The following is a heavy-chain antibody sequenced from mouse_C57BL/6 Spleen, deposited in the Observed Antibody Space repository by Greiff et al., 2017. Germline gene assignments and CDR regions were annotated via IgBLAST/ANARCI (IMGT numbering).Heavy chain of an antibody. V-gene: IGHV1-69*01. J-gene: IGHJ2*01. CDR3: ARDYGTLFYFDY. D-gene: IGHD1-1*01. CDR2: IDPSDSYT. CDR1: GYTFTSYW. Sequence: QVQLQQPGAELVMPGASVKLSCKASGYTFTSYWMHWVKQRPGQGLEGIGEIDPSDSYTNYNQKFKGKSTLTVDKSSSTAYMQLSSLTSEDSAVYYCARDYGTLFYFDYWGQGTTLTVSS.